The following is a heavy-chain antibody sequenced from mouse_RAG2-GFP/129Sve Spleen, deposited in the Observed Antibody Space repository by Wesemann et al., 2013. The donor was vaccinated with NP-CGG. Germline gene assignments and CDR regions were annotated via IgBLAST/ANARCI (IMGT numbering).Heavy chain of an antibody. V-gene: IGHV1-82*01. CDR3: ARPITTVGVAMDY. CDR1: GYAFSSSW. Sequence: LQQSGPELVKPGASVKISCKASGYAFSSSWMNWVKQRPGQGLEWIGRIYPGDGDTNYNGRFKGKATLTADKSSSTAYMQLSSLTSVDSAVYFCARPITTVGVAMDYWGQGTSVTVSS. D-gene: IGHD1-1*01. CDR2: IYPGDGDT. J-gene: IGHJ4*01.